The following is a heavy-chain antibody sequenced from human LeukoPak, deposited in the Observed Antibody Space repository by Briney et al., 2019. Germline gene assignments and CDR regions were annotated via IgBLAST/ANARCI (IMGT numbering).Heavy chain of an antibody. D-gene: IGHD6-13*01. CDR2: TYYRSKWYN. V-gene: IGHV6-1*01. J-gene: IGHJ4*02. CDR1: GDSVSSDSAA. CDR3: ARAGAAAGTEFDF. Sequence: SQTLSLTCAISGDSVSSDSAACTWIRQSPSRGLEWLGRTYYRSKWYNDYALSVKSRITIKPDTSKNQFSLQLNSVTPEDTAVYYCARAGAAAGTEFDFWGQGTLVTVSS.